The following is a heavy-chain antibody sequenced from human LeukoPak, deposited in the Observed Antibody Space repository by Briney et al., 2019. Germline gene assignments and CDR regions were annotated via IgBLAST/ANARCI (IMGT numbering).Heavy chain of an antibody. Sequence: SETLSLTCTDSGGSISSYYWSWIRQPPGKGLEWIAYIYYSGSTNYNPSLKSRVTISVDTSKNQFSLKLSSVTAADTAVYYCARVSPTTVIDYYFDYWGQGTLVTVSS. CDR1: GGSISSYY. CDR3: ARVSPTTVIDYYFDY. D-gene: IGHD4-17*01. J-gene: IGHJ4*02. CDR2: IYYSGST. V-gene: IGHV4-59*01.